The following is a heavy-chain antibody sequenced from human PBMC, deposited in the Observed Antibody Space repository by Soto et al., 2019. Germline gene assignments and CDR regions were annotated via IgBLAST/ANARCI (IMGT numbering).Heavy chain of an antibody. D-gene: IGHD5-18*01. V-gene: IGHV4-31*03. Sequence: QVQLQESGPGLVKPSQTLSLTCTVSGGSISSGGYYWSWIRQHPGKGLEWIGYIYYSGSTYYNPSLKRRVTIAVATSKNASSLQLSSVSAADTAVYYCASRGYSYGFSLGMAAWGRGTTVTVSS. CDR1: GGSISSGGYY. CDR3: ASRGYSYGFSLGMAA. CDR2: IYYSGST. J-gene: IGHJ6*02.